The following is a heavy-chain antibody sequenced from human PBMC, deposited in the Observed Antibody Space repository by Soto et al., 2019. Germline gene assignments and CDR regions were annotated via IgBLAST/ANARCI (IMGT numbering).Heavy chain of an antibody. Sequence: SETLSLTCTVSGGSISSYYWSWIRQPPGKGLEWIGYIYYSGSTNYNPSLKSRVTISVDTSKNQFSLKLSSVTAADTAVYYCARIPTYYDFWSGYHYGMDVWGQGTTVTVSS. D-gene: IGHD3-3*01. CDR3: ARIPTYYDFWSGYHYGMDV. V-gene: IGHV4-59*01. CDR2: IYYSGST. J-gene: IGHJ6*02. CDR1: GGSISSYY.